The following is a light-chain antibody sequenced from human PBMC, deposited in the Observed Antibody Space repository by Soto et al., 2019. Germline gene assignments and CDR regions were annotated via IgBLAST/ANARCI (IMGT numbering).Light chain of an antibody. V-gene: IGLV2-14*01. CDR3: SSYTSSSTLVV. J-gene: IGLJ2*01. CDR2: EVS. Sequence: QSVLTQPASVSGSPGQSITISCTGSSSDVGAYNYVSWYQQHPGKPPKLMIYEVSNRPSGVSNRFSGSKSGNTASLTISGLQAEDEADYYCSSYTSSSTLVVFGGGTKLTVL. CDR1: SSDVGAYNY.